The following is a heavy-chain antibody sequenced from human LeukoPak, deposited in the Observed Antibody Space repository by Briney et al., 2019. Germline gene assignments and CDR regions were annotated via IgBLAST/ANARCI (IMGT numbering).Heavy chain of an antibody. CDR3: ASVNLRRITMVRGVQLPDY. V-gene: IGHV4-4*07. D-gene: IGHD3-10*01. CDR1: GGSISGYY. Sequence: SETLSLTCTVSGGSISGYYWSWIRQPAGKGLEWIGRIFTSGSTNYNPSLQSRVTMSMDTSKNQFSLQLSSVTAADTAVYYCASVNLRRITMVRGVQLPDYWGQGTLVTVSS. J-gene: IGHJ4*02. CDR2: IFTSGST.